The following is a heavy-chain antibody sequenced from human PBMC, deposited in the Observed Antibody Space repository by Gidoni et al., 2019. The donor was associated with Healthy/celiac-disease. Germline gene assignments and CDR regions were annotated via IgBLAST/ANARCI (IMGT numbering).Heavy chain of an antibody. V-gene: IGHV3-21*01. J-gene: IGHJ3*02. CDR1: GFTFSSYS. CDR3: ARVVGYRPYAIFDAFDI. D-gene: IGHD3-9*01. CDR2: ISSSSSYI. Sequence: EVQLVASGGGLVKPGGSLRLSCAASGFTFSSYSMNWVRQAPGKGLEWVSSISSSSSYIYYADSVKGRFTISRDNAKNSLYLQMNSLRAEDTAVYYCARVVGYRPYAIFDAFDIWGQGTMVTVSS.